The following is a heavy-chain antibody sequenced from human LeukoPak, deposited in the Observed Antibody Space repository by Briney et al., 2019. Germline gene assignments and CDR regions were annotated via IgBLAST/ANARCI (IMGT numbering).Heavy chain of an antibody. D-gene: IGHD4-23*01. Sequence: ASVKVSCKASGYTFTSYYMHWVRQAPGQGLEWMGIINPSGGSTSYAQKFQGRVTMTRDTSTSTVYMELSSLRSEDTAVYYCARGPSPKTTYGGNSGGRAFDIWGQGTMVTVSS. J-gene: IGHJ3*02. V-gene: IGHV1-46*01. CDR2: INPSGGST. CDR3: ARGPSPKTTYGGNSGGRAFDI. CDR1: GYTFTSYY.